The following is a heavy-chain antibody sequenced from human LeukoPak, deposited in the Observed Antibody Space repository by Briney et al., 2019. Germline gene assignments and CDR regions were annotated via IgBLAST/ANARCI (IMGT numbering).Heavy chain of an antibody. V-gene: IGHV1-69*04. CDR3: ARAYYYDSSGYLLT. CDR1: GGTFSSYA. CDR2: IIPILGIA. D-gene: IGHD3-22*01. J-gene: IGHJ3*01. Sequence: SVEVSCKASGGTFSSYAISWVRQAPGQGLEWMGRIIPILGIANYAQKFQGRVTITADKSTSTAYMELSSLRSEDTAVCYCARAYYYDSSGYLLTWGQGTMVTVSS.